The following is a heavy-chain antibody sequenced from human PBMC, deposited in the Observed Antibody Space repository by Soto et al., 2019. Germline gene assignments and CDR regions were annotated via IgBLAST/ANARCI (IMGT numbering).Heavy chain of an antibody. CDR3: ARGLVYSYFGY. CDR1: GGSFSGYY. D-gene: IGHD3-3*01. J-gene: IGHJ4*02. Sequence: PEPLSLTSAVHGGSFSGYYWSWIRQPPRQRREWSGEVIHSGRTTSNTSLKSRVTISVDTSKNQFSLKLSSVTAADTAVYYCARGLVYSYFGYWGQGTLVTVSS. V-gene: IGHV4-34*12. CDR2: VIHSGRT.